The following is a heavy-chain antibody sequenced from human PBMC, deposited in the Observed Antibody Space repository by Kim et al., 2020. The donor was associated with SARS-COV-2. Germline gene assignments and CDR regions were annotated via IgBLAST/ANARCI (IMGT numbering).Heavy chain of an antibody. CDR1: GGSISSGGYY. CDR2: IYYSGST. D-gene: IGHD3-10*01. V-gene: IGHV4-31*03. CDR3: ARAGGSGSLSSYFDY. J-gene: IGHJ4*02. Sequence: SETLSLTCTVSGGSISSGGYYWSWIRQHPGKGLEWIGYIYYSGSTYYNPSLKSRVTISVDTSKNQFSLKLSSVTAADTAVYYCARAGGSGSLSSYFDYWGQGTLVTVSS.